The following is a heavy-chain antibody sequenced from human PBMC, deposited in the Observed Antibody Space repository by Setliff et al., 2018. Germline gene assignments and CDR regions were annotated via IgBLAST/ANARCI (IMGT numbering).Heavy chain of an antibody. CDR2: IWFDGSQE. Sequence: ASGFTFTNYGMHWVRQAPGKGLEWVAIIWFDGSQEYYADSVRGRFTISRDASKNTLFLQMNSLRAEDTALYYCVRERAYSGTYFFDYWGRGTLVTVS. D-gene: IGHD1-26*01. CDR3: VRERAYSGTYFFDY. CDR1: GFTFTNYG. J-gene: IGHJ4*02. V-gene: IGHV3-33*01.